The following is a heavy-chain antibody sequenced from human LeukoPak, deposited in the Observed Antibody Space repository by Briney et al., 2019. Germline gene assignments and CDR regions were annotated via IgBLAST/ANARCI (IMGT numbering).Heavy chain of an antibody. V-gene: IGHV1-46*01. J-gene: IGHJ3*02. CDR2: INPSGGST. CDR1: GYTFTSYY. CDR3: ARGRVGGLYYDSSGYYTHDAFDI. D-gene: IGHD3-22*01. Sequence: AAVKVSCKASGYTFTSYYMHWVRQAPGQGLEWMGIINPSGGSTSYAQKFQGRVTMTRDMSTSTVYMELSSLRSEDTAVYYCARGRVGGLYYDSSGYYTHDAFDIWGQGTMVTVSS.